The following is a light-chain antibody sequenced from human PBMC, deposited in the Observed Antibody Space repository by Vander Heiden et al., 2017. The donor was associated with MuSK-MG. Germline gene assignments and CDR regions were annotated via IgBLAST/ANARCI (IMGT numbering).Light chain of an antibody. Sequence: DLKMTQSPSSLYASVGDRVTITWRASQSSSSYLNWYQQKPGKAPKLLIYAASSLQSGGPSRFSGSGSGTDFTLTISSLQPEDFATYYCQQSYSTPCTFGQETKVGIK. CDR3: QQSYSTPCT. CDR2: AAS. CDR1: QSSSSY. J-gene: IGKJ1*01. V-gene: IGKV1-39*01.